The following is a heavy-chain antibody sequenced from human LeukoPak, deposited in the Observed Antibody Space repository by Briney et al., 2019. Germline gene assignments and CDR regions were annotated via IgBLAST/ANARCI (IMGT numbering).Heavy chain of an antibody. J-gene: IGHJ3*02. V-gene: IGHV1-18*01. CDR1: GYTLSEYA. CDR3: ARGIDSGSPPLGTFEI. Sequence: ASVKVSCKASGYTLSEYAVTWVRQAPGQGLEWMGWISAYNGNTNYAQKLQGRVTMTTDTSTSTAYMELRSLRSDDTAIYYCARGIDSGSPPLGTFEIWGQGTMVTVSS. D-gene: IGHD1-26*01. CDR2: ISAYNGNT.